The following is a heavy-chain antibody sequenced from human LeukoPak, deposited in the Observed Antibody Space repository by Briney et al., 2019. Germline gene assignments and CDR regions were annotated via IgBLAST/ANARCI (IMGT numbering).Heavy chain of an antibody. CDR3: AREDDGSGYYHRKCDY. J-gene: IGHJ4*02. V-gene: IGHV3-48*03. CDR2: ISSSGSTI. Sequence: GGSLRLSXAASGFTFSSYEMNWVRQAPGKGLEWVSYISSSGSTIYYADSVKGRFTISRDNAKNSLYLQMNSLRAEDTAVYYCAREDDGSGYYHRKCDYWGQGTLVTVS. D-gene: IGHD3-22*01. CDR1: GFTFSSYE.